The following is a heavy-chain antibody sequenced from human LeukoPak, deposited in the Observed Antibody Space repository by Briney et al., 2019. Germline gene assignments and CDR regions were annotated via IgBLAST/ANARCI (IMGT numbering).Heavy chain of an antibody. J-gene: IGHJ6*03. V-gene: IGHV3-21*01. D-gene: IGHD4-23*01. CDR3: ARAPDYGGSSPYYYYYMDV. Sequence: PGGSLRLSCAASGFTFSSYSMNWVRQAPGKGLEWVSSISSSSSYIHYADSVKGRFTISRDNAKNSLYLQMNSLRAEDTAVYYCARAPDYGGSSPYYYYYMDVWGKGTTVTVSS. CDR1: GFTFSSYS. CDR2: ISSSSSYI.